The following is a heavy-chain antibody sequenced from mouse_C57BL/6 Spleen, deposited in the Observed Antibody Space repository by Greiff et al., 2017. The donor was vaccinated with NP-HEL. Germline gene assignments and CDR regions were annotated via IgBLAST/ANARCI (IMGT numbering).Heavy chain of an antibody. D-gene: IGHD1-1*02. CDR1: GFSLTSYG. Sequence: VQGVESGPGLVQPSQSLSITCTVSGFSLTSYGVHWVRQSPGKGLEWLGVIWRGGSTDYNAAFMSRLSITKDNSKSQVFFKMNSLQADDTAIYYCAKIRDYDYDAMDYWGQGTSVTVSS. J-gene: IGHJ4*01. CDR3: AKIRDYDYDAMDY. CDR2: IWRGGST. V-gene: IGHV2-5*01.